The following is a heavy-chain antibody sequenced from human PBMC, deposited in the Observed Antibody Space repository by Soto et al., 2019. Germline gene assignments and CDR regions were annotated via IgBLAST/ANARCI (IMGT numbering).Heavy chain of an antibody. V-gene: IGHV4-4*02. J-gene: IGHJ5*02. CDR3: ARLTGVFTISPFDP. D-gene: IGHD3-10*01. Sequence: SETLSLTCGVSGDSVSSVNWWSWVRQAPGKGLVWIGEIYHSGTTNYNPSLTGRVTMSVDKSKNQFSLNLTSVTAADTAVYYCARLTGVFTISPFDPWGQGTLV. CDR1: GDSVSSVNW. CDR2: IYHSGTT.